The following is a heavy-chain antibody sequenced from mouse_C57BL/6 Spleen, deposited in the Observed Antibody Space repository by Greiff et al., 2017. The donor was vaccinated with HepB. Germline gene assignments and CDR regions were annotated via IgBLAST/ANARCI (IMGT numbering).Heavy chain of an antibody. D-gene: IGHD1-1*02. V-gene: IGHV1-4*01. CDR2: INPSSGYT. Sequence: QLQQSGAELARPGASVKMSCKASGYTFPSYTMHWVKQRPGQGLEWIGYINPSSGYTKYNQKFKDKATLTADKSSSTAYMQLSSLTSEDSAVYYCARSGSYYYAMDYWGQGTSVTVSS. CDR3: ARSGSYYYAMDY. CDR1: GYTFPSYT. J-gene: IGHJ4*01.